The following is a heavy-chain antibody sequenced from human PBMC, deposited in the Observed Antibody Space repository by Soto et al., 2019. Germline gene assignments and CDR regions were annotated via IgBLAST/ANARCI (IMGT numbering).Heavy chain of an antibody. CDR2: IGPNRGDT. D-gene: IGHD1-7*01. J-gene: IGHJ4*02. CDR1: GYTFTGYY. Sequence: QVQLVQSGAEVKKSGASVKVSCKASGYTFTGYYIHWVRQAPGQGLEWMGEIGPNRGDTKYAQKFQGRVTMTRDTSISTVYMELSNLSPDDTAVYYCGRGRSGELVVSYWGQGTLVTVYS. CDR3: GRGRSGELVVSY. V-gene: IGHV1-2*02.